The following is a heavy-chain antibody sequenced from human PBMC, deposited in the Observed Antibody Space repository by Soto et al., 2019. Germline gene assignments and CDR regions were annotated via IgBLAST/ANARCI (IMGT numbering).Heavy chain of an antibody. D-gene: IGHD2-2*01. CDR2: VYSSGTT. CDR3: ARDIGSYAYAEGY. J-gene: IGHJ4*02. CDR1: GGSINGYW. V-gene: IGHV4-4*07. Sequence: ETLSLTCSVSGGSINGYWWSWIRQPAGKGLEWIGRVYSSGTTDYNPSLNSRATMSVETSKNQFSLKLTSVTAADTAVYYCARDIGSYAYAEGYWGQGIRVTVSS.